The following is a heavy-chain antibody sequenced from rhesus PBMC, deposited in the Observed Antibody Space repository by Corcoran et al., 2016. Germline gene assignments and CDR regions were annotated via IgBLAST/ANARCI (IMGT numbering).Heavy chain of an antibody. Sequence: QVQLQESGPGVVKPSETLSLTCAVSGGSISSGYDWSWIRQPPGKGLEWIGYIYGSSGSTNYNPSRKNRGTISKDASKNQFSLKLSSVTAADPAVYYCARDMAAAGTGFDYWGQGVLVTVSS. CDR3: ARDMAAAGTGFDY. D-gene: IGHD6-25*01. J-gene: IGHJ4*01. V-gene: IGHV4-76*01. CDR2: IYGSSGST. CDR1: GGSISSGYD.